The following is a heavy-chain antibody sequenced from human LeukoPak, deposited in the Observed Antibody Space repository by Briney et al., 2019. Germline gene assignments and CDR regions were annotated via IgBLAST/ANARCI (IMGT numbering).Heavy chain of an antibody. CDR2: INPNSGGT. J-gene: IGHJ4*02. CDR3: ARANVVPAAIGSGNFDY. CDR1: GYTFTGYY. V-gene: IGHV1-2*02. D-gene: IGHD2-2*02. Sequence: ASVKVSCKASGYTFTGYYMHWVRQAPGQGLEWMGCINPNSGGTNYAQKFQGRVTMTRDTSISTAYMELSRLRSDDTAVYYCARANVVPAAIGSGNFDYWGQGTLVTVSS.